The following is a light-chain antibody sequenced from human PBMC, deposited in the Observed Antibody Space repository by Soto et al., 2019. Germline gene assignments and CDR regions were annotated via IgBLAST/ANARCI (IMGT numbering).Light chain of an antibody. J-gene: IGLJ3*02. Sequence: QSVLTQPPSVSGAPGQRVTISCTGSNSNIGAGYDVHWYQQLPGTAPKLLIYGNNNRPSGVPDRFSGSKSVTSASLAITGLQTEDEADYYCQSYDSSLGGYWVFGGGTQLTV. V-gene: IGLV1-40*01. CDR2: GNN. CDR1: NSNIGAGYD. CDR3: QSYDSSLGGYWV.